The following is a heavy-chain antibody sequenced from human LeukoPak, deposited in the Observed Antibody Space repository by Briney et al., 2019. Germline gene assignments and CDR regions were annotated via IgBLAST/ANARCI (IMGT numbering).Heavy chain of an antibody. CDR3: ASAARGHNMDV. Sequence: SGTLSLTCAVSGGSISSSNWWGWVRQPPGKGLEWIGEIYHSGSTNYNPSLKSRVTISVDTSKNQFSLKLSSVTAADTAVYYCASAARGHNMDVWGKGTTVTISS. J-gene: IGHJ6*03. V-gene: IGHV4-4*02. CDR1: GGSISSSNW. CDR2: IYHSGST.